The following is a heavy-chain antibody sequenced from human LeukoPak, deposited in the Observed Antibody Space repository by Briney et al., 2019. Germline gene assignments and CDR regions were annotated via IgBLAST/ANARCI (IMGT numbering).Heavy chain of an antibody. CDR2: IKQDGSEK. CDR1: GLTFGSYW. D-gene: IGHD6-13*01. CDR3: AREISSWYRAEGRFDP. Sequence: GGSLRPSCAASGLTFGSYWMTWVRQAPGKGLEWVANIKQDGSEKFYVDSVRGLFTISRDNAKNSLYLQMNSLRAEDTAVYYCAREISSWYRAEGRFDPWGQGTLVTVSS. J-gene: IGHJ5*02. V-gene: IGHV3-7*01.